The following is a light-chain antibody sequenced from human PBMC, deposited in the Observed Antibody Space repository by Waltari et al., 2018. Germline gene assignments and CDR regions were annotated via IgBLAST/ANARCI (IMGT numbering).Light chain of an antibody. J-gene: IGLJ2*01. V-gene: IGLV2-8*01. CDR2: EVS. CDR3: ASFAGSNTL. CDR1: STDVGVYNY. Sequence: QSALTQPPSASGSPGQSVTMSCTGTSTDVGVYNYFSWYQQHPGKAPKLLIYEVSERPSGVPDRFSGSKSGNTASLTVSGLQPEDEADYYCASFAGSNTLFGGGTKLTVL.